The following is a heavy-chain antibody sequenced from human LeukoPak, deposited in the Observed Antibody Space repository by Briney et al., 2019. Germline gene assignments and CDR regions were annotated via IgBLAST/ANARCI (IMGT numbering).Heavy chain of an antibody. Sequence: PGGSLRLSCAASGFTFSSYAMHWVRQAPGKGLEWVAVISYDGSNKYYADSVKGRFTISRDNSKNTLYLQMNSLRAEDTAVYYCAKGEDIVVVVAARPGGDAFDIWGQGTMVTVSS. J-gene: IGHJ3*02. CDR2: ISYDGSNK. CDR3: AKGEDIVVVVAARPGGDAFDI. V-gene: IGHV3-30*04. CDR1: GFTFSSYA. D-gene: IGHD2-15*01.